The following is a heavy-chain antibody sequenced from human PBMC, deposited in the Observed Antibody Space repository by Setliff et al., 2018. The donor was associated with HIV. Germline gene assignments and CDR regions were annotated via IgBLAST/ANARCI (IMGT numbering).Heavy chain of an antibody. V-gene: IGHV5-51*01. CDR3: VRYIGAAAGYIDH. CDR1: GYSFVDFW. J-gene: IGHJ4*02. D-gene: IGHD6-25*01. Sequence: GESLKISCHLSGYSFVDFWIGWVRQMPGKGMEWVGFIYPGDSDSRYSPSFRGQVTISADKSTTTAYLDWASLKASDTAMYYCVRYIGAAAGYIDHWGQGTLVTVSS. CDR2: IYPGDSDS.